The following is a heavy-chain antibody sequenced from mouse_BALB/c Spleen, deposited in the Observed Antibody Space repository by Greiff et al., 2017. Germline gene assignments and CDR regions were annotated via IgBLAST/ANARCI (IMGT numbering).Heavy chain of an antibody. D-gene: IGHD1-1*01. CDR3: ARDLDGSTYYYAMDY. J-gene: IGHJ4*01. CDR1: GFSLTGYG. V-gene: IGHV2-6-7*01. Sequence: VMLVESGPGLVAPSQSLSITCTVSGFSLTGYGVNWVRQPPGKGLEWLGMIWGDGSTDYNSALKSRLSISKDNSKSQVFLKMNSLQTDDTARYYCARDLDGSTYYYAMDYWGQGTSVTVSS. CDR2: IWGDGST.